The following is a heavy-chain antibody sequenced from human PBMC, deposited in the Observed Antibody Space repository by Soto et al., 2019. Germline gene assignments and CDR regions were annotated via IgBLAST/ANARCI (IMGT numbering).Heavy chain of an antibody. D-gene: IGHD3-3*01. J-gene: IGHJ4*02. Sequence: VGSLRLSCAASGFTFSSYEMNWVRQAPGKGLEWVSYISSSGSTIYYADSVKGRFTISRDNAKNSLYLQMNSLRAEDTAVYYCARDSYYDFWSGYYTGMANFDYWGQGTLVTVSS. CDR3: ARDSYYDFWSGYYTGMANFDY. CDR2: ISSSGSTI. CDR1: GFTFSSYE. V-gene: IGHV3-48*03.